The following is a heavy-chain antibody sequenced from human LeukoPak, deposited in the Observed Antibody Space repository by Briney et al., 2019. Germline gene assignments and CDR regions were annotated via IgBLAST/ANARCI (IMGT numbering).Heavy chain of an antibody. CDR1: GFTFSSYD. V-gene: IGHV3-13*01. Sequence: GGSLRLSCAASGFTFSSYDMHWVRQATGKGLEWVSAIGTAGDTYYPGSVKGRFTISRENAKNSLYLQMNSLRAGDTAVYYCARDRWGYSYGGDWGQGTLVTVSS. D-gene: IGHD5-18*01. CDR2: IGTAGDT. J-gene: IGHJ4*02. CDR3: ARDRWGYSYGGD.